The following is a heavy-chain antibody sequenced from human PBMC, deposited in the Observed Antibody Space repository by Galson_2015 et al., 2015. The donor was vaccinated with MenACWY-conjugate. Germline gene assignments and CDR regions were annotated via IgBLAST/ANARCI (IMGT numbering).Heavy chain of an antibody. J-gene: IGHJ5*02. D-gene: IGHD6-13*01. CDR1: GYTLTELS. Sequence: SVKVSCKVSGYTLTELSMHWVRQAPGKGLEWMGGFDPEDGETIYAQKFRGRVTMTEDTSTDTAYMELSSLRSEDTAVYYCATERKGQQLVYRNNWFDPWGQGTLVTVSS. CDR2: FDPEDGET. V-gene: IGHV1-24*01. CDR3: ATERKGQQLVYRNNWFDP.